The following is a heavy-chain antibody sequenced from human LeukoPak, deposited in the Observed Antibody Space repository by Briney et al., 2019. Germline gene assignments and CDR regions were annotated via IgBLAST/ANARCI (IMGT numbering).Heavy chain of an antibody. D-gene: IGHD6-19*01. CDR3: ARYAALSGPNWLDP. Sequence: PSETLSLTCTVSGGSIIGYWWSWIRQPPGKGLEWIGNIRYNGNTYSNPSLKSRVTISVDTSKNQFSMKLSSVTAADTAMYYCARYAALSGPNWLDPWGRGTLVTDSS. V-gene: IGHV4-59*01. CDR2: IRYNGNT. CDR1: GGSIIGYW. J-gene: IGHJ5*02.